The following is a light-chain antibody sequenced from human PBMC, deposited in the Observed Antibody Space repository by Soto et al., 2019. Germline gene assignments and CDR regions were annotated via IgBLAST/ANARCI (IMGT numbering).Light chain of an antibody. J-gene: IGKJ4*01. CDR1: QSVSFY. Sequence: EIVLTQSPATLSLSPVERATLSCRASQSVSFYLAWYQQKPGQAPRLLIYDASNRATGIPARFSGSGSGTDFTLTISSLEPEDFAVYYCQQRSNWRGTFGGGTKVEIK. V-gene: IGKV3-11*01. CDR2: DAS. CDR3: QQRSNWRGT.